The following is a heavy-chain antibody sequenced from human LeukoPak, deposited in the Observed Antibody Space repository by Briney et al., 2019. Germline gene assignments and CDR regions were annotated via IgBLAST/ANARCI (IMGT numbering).Heavy chain of an antibody. V-gene: IGHV3-23*01. Sequence: GESLRLSCAASGFTFSSYGMGWVRHPPGKGLGWVSAISGSGGSTYYADSVKDRLTISRDNSKNKLYLQMNSLRAEDTAVYYCAKDRYMGYYDSSGYYWVPDYWRQGTLVSVSS. CDR1: GFTFSSYG. CDR3: AKDRYMGYYDSSGYYWVPDY. CDR2: ISGSGGST. D-gene: IGHD3-22*01. J-gene: IGHJ4*02.